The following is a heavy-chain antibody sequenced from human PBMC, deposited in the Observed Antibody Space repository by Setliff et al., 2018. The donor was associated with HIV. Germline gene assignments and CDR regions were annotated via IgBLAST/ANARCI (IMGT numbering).Heavy chain of an antibody. CDR3: ARVPGIFRVVTTLYYFDY. J-gene: IGHJ4*02. CDR1: GYTFTSYG. D-gene: IGHD3-3*01. V-gene: IGHV1-18*01. CDR2: ISAYNGNT. Sequence: ASVKVSCKASGYTFTSYGISWVRPAPGQGLEWMGWISAYNGNTNYAQKLQGRVNMTTDTSTSTAYMELRSLRSDDTAVFYCARVPGIFRVVTTLYYFDYWGQGALVTVSS.